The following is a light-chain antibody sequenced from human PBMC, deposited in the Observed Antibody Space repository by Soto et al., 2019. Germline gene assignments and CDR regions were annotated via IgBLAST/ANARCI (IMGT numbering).Light chain of an antibody. V-gene: IGLV2-8*01. CDR3: ISHAGASNV. J-gene: IGLJ1*01. Sequence: QSALTQPPSASGSPGQSVAISCTGTSSDVGATDHVSWYQQHSGKAPKLLLYEVNKRPSGVPDRFSGSKSGNTASLTVSALQADDEADYYCISHAGASNVLGTGTKVTVL. CDR2: EVN. CDR1: SSDVGATDH.